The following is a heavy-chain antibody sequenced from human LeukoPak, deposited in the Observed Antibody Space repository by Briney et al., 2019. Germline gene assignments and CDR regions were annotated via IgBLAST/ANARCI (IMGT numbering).Heavy chain of an antibody. D-gene: IGHD1-26*01. CDR1: GFTFSDYY. V-gene: IGHV3-11*01. J-gene: IGHJ3*02. Sequence: GGSLRLSCAASGFTFSDYYMSWIRQAPGKGLEYVSYISTSGITTNCADVEKGRFTISRDNAKNSLPLQMNSLRAEDTAVYYCARARGSYAFDIWGQGTMVTVSS. CDR2: ISTSGITT. CDR3: ARARGSYAFDI.